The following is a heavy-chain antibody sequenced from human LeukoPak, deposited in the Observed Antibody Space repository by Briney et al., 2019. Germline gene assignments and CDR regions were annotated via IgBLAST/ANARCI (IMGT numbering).Heavy chain of an antibody. CDR3: ARSRGYCYGTVDY. J-gene: IGHJ4*02. CDR1: GGSFSGYY. V-gene: IGHV4-34*01. Sequence: SETLSLTCAVSGGSFSGYYRSWIRQPPGKGLEWIGDINHSGSTNYNPYPKSRVTISVDTSKNQFSLKQSSVTAADAAVYYCARSRGYCYGTVDYWGRGTLVTVS. CDR2: INHSGST. D-gene: IGHD5-18*01.